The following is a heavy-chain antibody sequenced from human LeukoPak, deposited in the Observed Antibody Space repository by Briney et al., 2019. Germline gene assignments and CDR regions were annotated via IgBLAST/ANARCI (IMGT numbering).Heavy chain of an antibody. CDR1: GFTFSSYG. CDR2: ISYDGSNK. J-gene: IGHJ5*02. Sequence: GGSLRLSCVASGFTFSSYGMHWVRQAPGKGLEWVAVISYDGSNKYYADSVKGRFTISRDNSKNTLYLQMNSLRVEDTAVYCCAKAASNWFDPWAREPWSPSPQ. V-gene: IGHV3-30*18. CDR3: AKAASNWFDP.